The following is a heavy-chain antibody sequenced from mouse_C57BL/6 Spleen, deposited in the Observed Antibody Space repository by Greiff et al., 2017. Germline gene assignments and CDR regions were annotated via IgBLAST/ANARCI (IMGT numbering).Heavy chain of an antibody. V-gene: IGHV1-69*01. J-gene: IGHJ2*01. CDR1: GYTFTSYW. Sequence: QVQLKQPGAELVMPGASVKLSCKASGYTFTSYWMHWVKQRPGQGLEWIGEIDPSDSYTNSNQKFKGKSTLTVDKSSSTAYMQLSSLISEDSAVYYCAREGSSGYVPFDYWGQGTTLTVSS. D-gene: IGHD3-2*02. CDR3: AREGSSGYVPFDY. CDR2: IDPSDSYT.